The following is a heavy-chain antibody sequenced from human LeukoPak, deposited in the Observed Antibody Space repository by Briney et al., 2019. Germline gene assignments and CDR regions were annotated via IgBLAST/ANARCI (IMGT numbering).Heavy chain of an antibody. D-gene: IGHD6-13*01. J-gene: IGHJ4*02. CDR2: ISWNSGSI. Sequence: GGSLRLSCAASGFTFDDYAMHWVRQAPGKGLEWVSGISWNSGSIGYADSVKGRFTISRDNAKNSLYLQMNSLRAEDTALYYCAKDIHSSSWDLFDYWGQGTLVTVSS. CDR3: AKDIHSSSWDLFDY. CDR1: GFTFDDYA. V-gene: IGHV3-9*01.